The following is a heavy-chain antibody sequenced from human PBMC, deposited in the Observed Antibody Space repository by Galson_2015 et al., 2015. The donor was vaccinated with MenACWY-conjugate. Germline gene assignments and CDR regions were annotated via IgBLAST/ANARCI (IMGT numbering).Heavy chain of an antibody. V-gene: IGHV6-1*01. J-gene: IGHJ4*02. CDR1: GDSVSSHTAA. Sequence: CAISGDSVSSHTAAWNWIRQSPSRGLEWLGRTYFKSKWYNDYAASVKRRLTINPDTSKHLISLQLNSVTPEDTAVYYCAREVMFSRNFYAIDYWGQGTRVTVSS. CDR2: TYFKSKWYN. D-gene: IGHD3-10*02. CDR3: AREVMFSRNFYAIDY.